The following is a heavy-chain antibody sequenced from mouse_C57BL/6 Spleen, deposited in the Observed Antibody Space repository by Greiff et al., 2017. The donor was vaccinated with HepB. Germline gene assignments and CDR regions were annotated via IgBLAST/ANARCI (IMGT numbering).Heavy chain of an antibody. CDR2: IYPSDSET. D-gene: IGHD1-1*01. CDR1: GYTFTSYW. Sequence: QVHVKQSGAELVRPGSSVKLSCKASGYTFTSYWMDWVKQRPGQGLEWIGNIYPSDSETHYNQKFKDKATLTVDKSSSTAYMQLSSLPSEDSAVYYCARGYYGSPSWFAYWGQGTLVTVSA. CDR3: ARGYYGSPSWFAY. V-gene: IGHV1-61*01. J-gene: IGHJ3*01.